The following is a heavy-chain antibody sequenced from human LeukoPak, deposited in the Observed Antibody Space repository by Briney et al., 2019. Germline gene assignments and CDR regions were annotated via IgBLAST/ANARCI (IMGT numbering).Heavy chain of an antibody. CDR2: ISYDGSNK. Sequence: PGGSLRLSCAASGFTFSSYAMHWVRQAPGKGLEWVAVISYDGSNKYYADSVKGRFTISRDNSKNTLYLKMNSLRAEDTAVYYCARVGPIDYGDYPYYFDYGGQGPLVTVPS. V-gene: IGHV3-30-3*01. CDR1: GFTFSSYA. J-gene: IGHJ4*02. D-gene: IGHD4-17*01. CDR3: ARVGPIDYGDYPYYFDY.